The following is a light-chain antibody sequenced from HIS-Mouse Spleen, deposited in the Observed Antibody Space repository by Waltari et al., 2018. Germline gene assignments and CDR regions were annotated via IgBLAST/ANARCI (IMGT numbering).Light chain of an antibody. V-gene: IGKV4-1*01. CDR1: QSVLYSSNNKNY. CDR2: WAS. J-gene: IGKJ2*01. Sequence: DIVMTQSPDSLAVSLGERATINCKSSQSVLYSSNNKNYLAWYQQKPGHPPKLLIYWASPRESGVPDRFSGSGSGTDFTLTISSLQAEDVAVYYCQQYYSTPYTFGQGTKLEIK. CDR3: QQYYSTPYT.